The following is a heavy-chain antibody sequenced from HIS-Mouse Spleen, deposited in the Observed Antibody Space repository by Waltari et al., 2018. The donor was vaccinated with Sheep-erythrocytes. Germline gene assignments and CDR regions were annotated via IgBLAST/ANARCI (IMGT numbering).Heavy chain of an antibody. V-gene: IGHV3-30*18. CDR2: ISYDGSNK. J-gene: IGHJ4*02. Sequence: QVQLVESGGGVVQPGRSLRLSCAASGFTFSSYGMHWVRQAPGKGLEWVAVISYDGSNKHYADSVKGRFTISRDNSKNTLYLQMNSLRAEDTAVYYCAKDQSSWYLDYWGQGTLVTVSS. CDR3: AKDQSSWYLDY. CDR1: GFTFSSYG. D-gene: IGHD6-13*01.